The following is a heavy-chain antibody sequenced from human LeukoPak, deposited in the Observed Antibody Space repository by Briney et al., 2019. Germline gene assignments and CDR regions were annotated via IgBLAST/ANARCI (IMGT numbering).Heavy chain of an antibody. V-gene: IGHV1-18*01. J-gene: IGHJ4*02. CDR2: ISVYNGNT. CDR3: ARVGIVAGTRYFDY. CDR1: GYTFTSYG. Sequence: ASVKVSCKASGYTFTSYGISWVRQAPGQGLEWMGWISVYNGNTNFAQKLQGRVTMTTGTSTSTAYMELRSLRSDDTAVYYCARVGIVAGTRYFDYWGQGTLVTVSS. D-gene: IGHD5-12*01.